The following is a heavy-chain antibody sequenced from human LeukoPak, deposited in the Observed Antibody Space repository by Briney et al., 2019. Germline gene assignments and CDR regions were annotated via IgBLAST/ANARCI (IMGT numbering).Heavy chain of an antibody. CDR1: GFTFGDYA. J-gene: IGHJ4*02. D-gene: IGHD3-9*01. V-gene: IGHV3-49*03. CDR3: SRLNDYDILTGLEY. CDR2: XRTGAHGART. Sequence: GGSLRLSCAASGFTFGDYAMSWFRQAPGKGLEXXXXXRTGAHGARTEYAASVKGRFTTSRDDSKNIAYLQMNSLKTEDTAVYYCSRLNDYDILTGLEYWGQGTLVTVSS.